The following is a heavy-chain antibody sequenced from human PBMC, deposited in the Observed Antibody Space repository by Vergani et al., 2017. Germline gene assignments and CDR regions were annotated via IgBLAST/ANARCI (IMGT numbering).Heavy chain of an antibody. CDR1: GGSFSGYY. D-gene: IGHD6-6*01. V-gene: IGHV4-34*01. Sequence: QVQLQQWGAGLLKPSETLSLTCAVYGGSFSGYYWSWIRQPPGKGLEWIGEINHSGSTNYNPSHKSRVTISVDTSKNQFSLKLSSVTAADTAVYYCALIRIAARGRVWNYYMDVWGKGTTVTVSS. CDR3: ALIRIAARGRVWNYYMDV. J-gene: IGHJ6*03. CDR2: INHSGST.